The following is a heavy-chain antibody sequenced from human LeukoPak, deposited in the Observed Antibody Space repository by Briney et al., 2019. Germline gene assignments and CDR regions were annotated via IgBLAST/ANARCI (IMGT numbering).Heavy chain of an antibody. CDR1: GGSISSGSYH. D-gene: IGHD3-3*01. CDR3: ARGRNDDFWSGYFPYYFDY. V-gene: IGHV4-61*09. Sequence: SETLSLTCTVSGGSISSGSYHWSWIRQPAGKGLEWIGHIYISGSTNYNPSLKSRVTISVDTSRNQFSLKLSSVTAADTAVYYCARGRNDDFWSGYFPYYFDYWGQGTLVTVSS. CDR2: IYISGST. J-gene: IGHJ4*02.